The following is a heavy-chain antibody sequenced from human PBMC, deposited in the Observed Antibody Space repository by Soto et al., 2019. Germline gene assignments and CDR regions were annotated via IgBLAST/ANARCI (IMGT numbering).Heavy chain of an antibody. Sequence: QVQLVESGGGVVQPGRSLRLSCAASGFTFSGYGMHWVRQAPGKGLEWVAVISYDGSNKYYADSVKGRFTISRDNSKNTLYLQMNSLRAEDTAVYYCAKVGKVAASYGMDVWGQGTTVTVSS. CDR2: ISYDGSNK. CDR3: AKVGKVAASYGMDV. D-gene: IGHD2-15*01. CDR1: GFTFSGYG. V-gene: IGHV3-30*18. J-gene: IGHJ6*02.